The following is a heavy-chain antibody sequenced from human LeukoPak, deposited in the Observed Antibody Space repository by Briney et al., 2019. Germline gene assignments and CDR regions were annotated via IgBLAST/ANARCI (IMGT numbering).Heavy chain of an antibody. CDR3: AKKTSYCAGDCYPYYFDY. Sequence: PGGSLRLSCAASGFTFSSYTMTWVRQAPGKGLECVSGITGSSDSTYYADSVKGRFTVSRDNSRNTLFLQMNSLRAEDTAVYYCAKKTSYCAGDCYPYYFDYWGHGTLVTVSS. J-gene: IGHJ4*01. D-gene: IGHD2-21*02. CDR2: ITGSSDST. CDR1: GFTFSSYT. V-gene: IGHV3-23*01.